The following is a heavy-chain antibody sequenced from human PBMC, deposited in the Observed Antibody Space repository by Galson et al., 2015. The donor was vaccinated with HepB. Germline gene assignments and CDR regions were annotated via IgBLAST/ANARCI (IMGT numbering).Heavy chain of an antibody. Sequence: SVKVSCKASGYTFTSYGITWVRQAPGQGLEWMGWISVYNGNTNYGQRFQDRVSMTTDTSTSTVYMELRSLRSDDTAVYYCARFWSSLDYWGQGTLVTVSS. V-gene: IGHV1-18*01. CDR3: ARFWSSLDY. J-gene: IGHJ4*02. D-gene: IGHD3-3*01. CDR2: ISVYNGNT. CDR1: GYTFTSYG.